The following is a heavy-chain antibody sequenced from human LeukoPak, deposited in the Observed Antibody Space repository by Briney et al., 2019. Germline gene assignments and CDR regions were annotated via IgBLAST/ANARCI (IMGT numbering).Heavy chain of an antibody. CDR1: GFTFSSYG. Sequence: PGGSLRLSCAASGFTFSSYGMSWVRQAPGKGLEWVSAISGSGGSTYYADSVKGRFTISRDNSKNTLYLQMNSLRAEDTAVYYCAKARGLSSGWSPGYYFDYWGQGTLVTVSS. D-gene: IGHD6-19*01. J-gene: IGHJ4*02. CDR2: ISGSGGST. V-gene: IGHV3-23*01. CDR3: AKARGLSSGWSPGYYFDY.